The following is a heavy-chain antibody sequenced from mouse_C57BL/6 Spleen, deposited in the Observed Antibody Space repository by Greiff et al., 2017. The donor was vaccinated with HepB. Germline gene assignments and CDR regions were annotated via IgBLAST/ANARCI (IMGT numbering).Heavy chain of an antibody. CDR3: ARRGGSSYGAWFAY. D-gene: IGHD1-1*01. V-gene: IGHV1-80*01. J-gene: IGHJ3*01. Sequence: QVQLQQSGAELVKPGASVKISCKASGYAFSSYWMNWVKQRPGKGLEWIGQIYPGDGDTNYNGKFKGKATLTADKSSSTAYMQLSSLTSEDSAVYFCARRGGSSYGAWFAYWGQGTLVTVSA. CDR1: GYAFSSYW. CDR2: IYPGDGDT.